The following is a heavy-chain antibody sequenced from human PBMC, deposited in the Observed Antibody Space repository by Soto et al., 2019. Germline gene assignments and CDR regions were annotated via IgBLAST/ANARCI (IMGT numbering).Heavy chain of an antibody. CDR1: GGSIRSGSYF. CDR2: FYYSGNT. V-gene: IGHV4-31*03. D-gene: IGHD3-3*01. J-gene: IGHJ5*02. CDR3: ARYYGEYNQFDP. Sequence: QVRLQESGPGLVKPSQTLSLTCTVSGGSIRSGSYFWSWIRQYPGKGLEWIGYFYYSGNTYYNASLKSRVTISIDTSENQFSLKLRSVTAADTAVYYCARYYGEYNQFDPWGQGTLVTVSS.